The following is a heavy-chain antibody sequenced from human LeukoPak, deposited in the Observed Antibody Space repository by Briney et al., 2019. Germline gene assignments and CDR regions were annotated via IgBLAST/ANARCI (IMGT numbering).Heavy chain of an antibody. CDR1: GYTFTSYG. CDR2: ISAYNGNT. Sequence: ASVKVSCKASGYTFTSYGISWVRQAPGQGLEWMGWISAYNGNTNYAQKLQGRVTMTTDPSTSTAYMELRSLRSDDTAVYYCARDPNPYDRDNYYYYGMDVWGQGTTVTVSS. CDR3: ARDPNPYDRDNYYYYGMDV. J-gene: IGHJ6*02. D-gene: IGHD3-22*01. V-gene: IGHV1-18*01.